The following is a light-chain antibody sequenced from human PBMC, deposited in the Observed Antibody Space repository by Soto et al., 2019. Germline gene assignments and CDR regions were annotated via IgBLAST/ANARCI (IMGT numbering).Light chain of an antibody. CDR1: QSVGSY. CDR2: DAS. Sequence: EIVLTQSPATLSLSPGERATLSCRASQSVGSYLAWYQHKPGQAPRLLIYDASNRATGIPARFSGSGSETDFTLTISSLEPEDFAVYYCQQRLNWPITFGQGTRLEIK. CDR3: QQRLNWPIT. V-gene: IGKV3-11*01. J-gene: IGKJ5*01.